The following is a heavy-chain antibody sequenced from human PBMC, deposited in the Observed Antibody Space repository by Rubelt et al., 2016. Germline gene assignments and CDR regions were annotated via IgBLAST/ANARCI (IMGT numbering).Heavy chain of an antibody. J-gene: IGHJ3*02. CDR2: IKEDGSEQ. CDR1: RFTFSSYW. Sequence: EVQLVESGGGLVQPGGSLRLSCAASRFTFSSYWMTWVRQAPGKGLEWVANIKEDGSEQYYVGSVRGRFTISRDNANKALFLQRNSLRAEDTAVYYCTRPYCTSTSCYNDAFDIWGQGSMDTVSS. CDR3: TRPYCTSTSCYNDAFDI. V-gene: IGHV3-7*01. D-gene: IGHD2-2*01.